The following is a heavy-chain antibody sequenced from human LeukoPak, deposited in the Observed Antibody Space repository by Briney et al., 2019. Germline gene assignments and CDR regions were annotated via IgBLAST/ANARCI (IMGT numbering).Heavy chain of an antibody. CDR2: VGIDGGSV. D-gene: IGHD2-15*01. CDR3: ARRYCRGGSCFGFALDY. Sequence: PGGSLRLSCVASGFTFNSFAMSWVRQAPGKGLEWVSNVGIDGGSVYYADSVKGRFTASRDNSRSTLYLQMYSLRAEDTAVYYCARRYCRGGSCFGFALDYWGLGNLVTVSS. CDR1: GFTFNSFA. V-gene: IGHV3-23*01. J-gene: IGHJ4*02.